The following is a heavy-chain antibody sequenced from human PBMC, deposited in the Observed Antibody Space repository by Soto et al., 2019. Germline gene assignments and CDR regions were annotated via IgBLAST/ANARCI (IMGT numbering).Heavy chain of an antibody. D-gene: IGHD6-6*01. V-gene: IGHV1-18*01. J-gene: IGHJ5*02. CDR3: ARDAFQSRSNPLNWSDP. CDR2: ISAGKGNT. Sequence: QVQLLQSGAEVKKPGASVKVSCRASNYAFTSYGIMWVRQAPGQGLEWMGWISAGKGNTNYAQRFQDRITLTTDTPRRKAYMELRSLSSDDTAVYSWARDAFQSRSNPLNWSDPGGRGTLVTVSS. CDR1: NYAFTSYG.